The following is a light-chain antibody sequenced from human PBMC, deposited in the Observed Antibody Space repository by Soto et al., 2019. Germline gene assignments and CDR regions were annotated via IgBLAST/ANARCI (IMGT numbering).Light chain of an antibody. V-gene: IGKV1-13*02. J-gene: IGKJ5*01. CDR3: QHFQRDPFT. Sequence: AIQLTQSPSSLSASVGDRVTITCRASQGVSSALAWYQQKPGKPPRVLIYDGSSLQSGVPLRFRSSGCGTEFTLTITGLQPEDFATYYCQHFQRDPFTYGQGTRLEIK. CDR1: QGVSSA. CDR2: DGS.